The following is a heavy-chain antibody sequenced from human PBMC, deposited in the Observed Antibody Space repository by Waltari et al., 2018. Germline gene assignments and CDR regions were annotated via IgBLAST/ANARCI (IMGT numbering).Heavy chain of an antibody. V-gene: IGHV4-34*01. CDR2: INHSGST. J-gene: IGHJ4*02. Sequence: QVQRQQWGAGLVKPSETLSLTGAVYGGSVRGYDWSWIRQPRGKGREWSGEINHSGSTNANPTLKSRVPLSVDTSKTQFSLTLRSVTAAATAVYYCARDYYYDSSGYGYWGQGPLVTVSS. D-gene: IGHD3-22*01. CDR3: ARDYYYDSSGYGY. CDR1: GGSVRGYD.